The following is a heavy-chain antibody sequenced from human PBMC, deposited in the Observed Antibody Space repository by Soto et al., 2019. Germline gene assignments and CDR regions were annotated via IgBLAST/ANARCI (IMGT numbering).Heavy chain of an antibody. J-gene: IGHJ4*02. CDR1: GFTFSTYA. V-gene: IGHV3-23*01. CDR2: FSGSGGST. Sequence: GGSLRLSCAASGFTFSTYAMSWVRQAPGKGLEWVSGFSGSGGSTYYADSVKGRFTISRDNSKNTLYLRMDSLRAEDTAVYYCAKDGSYYDFDYWGQGTLVTVSS. CDR3: AKDGSYYDFDY. D-gene: IGHD3-3*01.